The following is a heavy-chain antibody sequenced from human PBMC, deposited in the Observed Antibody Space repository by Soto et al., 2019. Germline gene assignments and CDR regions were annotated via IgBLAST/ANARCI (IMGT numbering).Heavy chain of an antibody. Sequence: PSETLSLTCAVSGGPISSGGYSWSWIRQPPGKGLEWIGYIYHSGSTYYNPSLKSRVTISVDRSKNQFSLKLSSVTAADTAVYYCASSLSIAAAGILPFDYWGQGTLVTVSS. D-gene: IGHD6-13*01. CDR3: ASSLSIAAAGILPFDY. CDR2: IYHSGST. CDR1: GGPISSGGYS. J-gene: IGHJ4*02. V-gene: IGHV4-30-2*01.